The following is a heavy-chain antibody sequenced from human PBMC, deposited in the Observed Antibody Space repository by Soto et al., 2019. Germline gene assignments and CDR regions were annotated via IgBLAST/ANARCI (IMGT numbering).Heavy chain of an antibody. V-gene: IGHV3-33*01. J-gene: IGHJ4*02. D-gene: IGHD4-17*01. CDR1: GFTFSSYG. CDR3: ARGHTVTSLDY. CDR2: IWYDGSNK. Sequence: QVQLVESGGGVVQPGRSLRLSCAASGFTFSSYGMHWVRQAPGKGLEWVAVIWYDGSNKYYADSVKGRFTISRDNSKNTLYLQMNSLRAEDTAVYYCARGHTVTSLDYWVQGTLVTVSS.